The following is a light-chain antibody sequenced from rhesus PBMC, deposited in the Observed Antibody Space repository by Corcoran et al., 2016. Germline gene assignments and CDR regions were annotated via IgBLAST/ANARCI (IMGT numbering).Light chain of an antibody. CDR2: GVS. J-gene: IGLJ1*01. V-gene: IGLV2S7*01. CDR3: CSYTTSSTFI. Sequence: QAAPTQPPSVSGSPGQSVTISCTGTSRDVGGYTYVSWYQQHPGKAPKLMIYGVSKRPSGVSDRFSGSKSGNTASLTISGLQAEDAAYYYCCSYTTSSTFIFGAGTRLTVL. CDR1: SRDVGGYTY.